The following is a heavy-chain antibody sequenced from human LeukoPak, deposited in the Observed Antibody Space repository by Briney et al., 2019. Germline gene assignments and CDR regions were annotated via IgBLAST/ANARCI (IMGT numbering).Heavy chain of an antibody. CDR2: IRYDGSNK. J-gene: IGHJ4*02. Sequence: GGSLRLSCAASGFTFSSYGMHWVRQAPGKGLEWVAFIRYDGSNKYYADSVKGRFTISRDNSKNTLYLQMNSLRAEDTAVYYCAKGVAARPGSDDYWGQGTLVTVSS. CDR3: AKGVAARPGSDDY. D-gene: IGHD6-6*01. V-gene: IGHV3-30*02. CDR1: GFTFSSYG.